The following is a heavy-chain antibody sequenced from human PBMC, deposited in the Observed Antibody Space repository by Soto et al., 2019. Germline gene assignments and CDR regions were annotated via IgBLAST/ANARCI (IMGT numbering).Heavy chain of an antibody. CDR3: ATRITVFGLLIPPFDP. CDR2: INHTGGT. J-gene: IGHJ5*02. Sequence: PSETLSLTCAFYGGSVNVYYWNWIRQPPGKGLEWIGEINHTGGTHYNPSLKSRVTMSVDTSKNQFSLRLSSVTAADTAIYYCATRITVFGLLIPPFDPWGQGTKVTVSS. D-gene: IGHD3-3*01. V-gene: IGHV4-34*01. CDR1: GGSVNVYY.